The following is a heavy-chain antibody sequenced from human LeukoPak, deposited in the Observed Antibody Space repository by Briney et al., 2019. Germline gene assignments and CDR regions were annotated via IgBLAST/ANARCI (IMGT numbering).Heavy chain of an antibody. J-gene: IGHJ4*02. V-gene: IGHV4-39*01. CDR2: IYYSGTT. Sequence: SETLSLTCTVSGGTISSSSCYWGWIRQPPGKGLEWIGSIYYSGTTYYNPSLKRRVTISVDTSKSQSSLRLTSVTAADTAVYDCARHVRFLEWLSSYYFDYWGQGTLVTVPS. D-gene: IGHD3-3*01. CDR3: ARHVRFLEWLSSYYFDY. CDR1: GGTISSSSCY.